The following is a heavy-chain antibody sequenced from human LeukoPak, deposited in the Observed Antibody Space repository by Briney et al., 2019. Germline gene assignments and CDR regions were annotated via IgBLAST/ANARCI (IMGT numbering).Heavy chain of an antibody. D-gene: IGHD6-19*01. CDR3: ADRYSSGWYPYYYYYYGMDV. Sequence: GASVKVSCKASGYTFTSYDINWVRQATGQGLEWMGWMNPNSGNTGYAQKFQGRVTMTRNTSISTAYMELSSLRSEDTAVYYCADRYSSGWYPYYYYYYGMDVWGQGTTVTVSS. CDR2: MNPNSGNT. V-gene: IGHV1-8*01. CDR1: GYTFTSYD. J-gene: IGHJ6*02.